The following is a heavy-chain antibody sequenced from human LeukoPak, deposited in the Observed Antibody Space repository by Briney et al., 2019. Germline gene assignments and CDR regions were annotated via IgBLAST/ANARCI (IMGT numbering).Heavy chain of an antibody. V-gene: IGHV3-23*01. CDR1: GFSFSSYA. J-gene: IGHJ5*02. CDR3: AKDPIYDFWSGYNNWFDP. Sequence: PGGSLRLSCAASGFSFSSYAMSWVRQAPGKGLEWVSVISGGGGSTYYADSVKGRFTIPRDNSKNTLYLQMNSLRAEDTAVYYCAKDPIYDFWSGYNNWFDPWGQGTLVTVSS. CDR2: ISGGGGST. D-gene: IGHD3-3*01.